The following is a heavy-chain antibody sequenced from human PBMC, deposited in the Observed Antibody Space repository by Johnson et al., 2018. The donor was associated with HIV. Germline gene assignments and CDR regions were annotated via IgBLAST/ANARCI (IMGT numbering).Heavy chain of an antibody. CDR1: GFTFSGSA. J-gene: IGHJ3*02. V-gene: IGHV3-20*04. CDR2: INWRGIST. D-gene: IGHD3-22*01. Sequence: VQLVESGGGLVQPGGSLKLSCAASGFTFSGSAMHWVRQASGKGLEWVSGINWRGISTGYADSVKGRFTISRDNAKNSLYLQLNSLRVGETALYYCARGLSSGYNDAFDIWGQGTVVTVAS. CDR3: ARGLSSGYNDAFDI.